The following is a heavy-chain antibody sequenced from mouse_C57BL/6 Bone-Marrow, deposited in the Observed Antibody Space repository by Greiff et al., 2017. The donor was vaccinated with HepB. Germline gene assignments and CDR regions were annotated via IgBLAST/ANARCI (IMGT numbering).Heavy chain of an antibody. CDR1: GYTFTNYW. D-gene: IGHD1-1*01. CDR2: IYPGGGYT. J-gene: IGHJ1*03. V-gene: IGHV1-63*01. CDR3: GRSMTTVVDTDRYCDV. Sequence: QVQLQQSGAELVKPGTSVKLSCKASGYTFTNYWMGWAKQRPGHGLEWIGDIYPGGGYTNYNEKFKCKATLTAVKSSSTAYMQISSLTSEDSAIYYYGRSMTTVVDTDRYCDVGGTGTTVTGSS.